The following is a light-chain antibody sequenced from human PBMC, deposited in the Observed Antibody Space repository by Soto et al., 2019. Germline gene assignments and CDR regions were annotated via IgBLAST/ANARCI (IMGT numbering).Light chain of an antibody. V-gene: IGKV3-15*01. CDR3: QQYNNWPQS. CDR1: QSVTSN. Sequence: EIVMTQSPATLSLSPGERATLSCRAGQSVTSNLAWYQQKPGQAPRLLIYGASTRATGIPARFSGSGSGTEFTLTISSLQSEDFAVYYCQQYNNWPQSFGQETKLEIK. CDR2: GAS. J-gene: IGKJ2*03.